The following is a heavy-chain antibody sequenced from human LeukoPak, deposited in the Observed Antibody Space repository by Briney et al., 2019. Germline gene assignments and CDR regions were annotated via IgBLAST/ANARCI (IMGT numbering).Heavy chain of an antibody. V-gene: IGHV4-59*01. CDR3: ARDYRNYYFDY. J-gene: IGHJ4*02. CDR2: IYYSGST. CDR1: GGSISSYY. Sequence: SETLSLTCTVSGGSISSYYWSWIRQPPGKGLEWIGYIYYSGSTNYNPSLKSRVTISVDTSKNQFSLKLSSVPAADTAVYYCARDYRNYYFDYWGQGTLVTVSS.